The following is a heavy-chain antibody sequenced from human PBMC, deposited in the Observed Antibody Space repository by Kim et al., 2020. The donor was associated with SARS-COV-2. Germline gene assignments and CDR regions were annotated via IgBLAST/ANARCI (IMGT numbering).Heavy chain of an antibody. CDR3: AKLGGSAVPESMYYYGMDV. V-gene: IGHV3-23*01. D-gene: IGHD2-2*01. CDR1: TFSFNDYA. Sequence: GGSLRLSCEASTFSFNDYAMMWVRQAPGKGLEWVSGISGSGRSTYYGDSVRGRFTISRDNSKNTLFLQMNSLRAEDTAVYYCAKLGGSAVPESMYYYGMDVWGQGTTVTVSS. J-gene: IGHJ6*02. CDR2: ISGSGRST.